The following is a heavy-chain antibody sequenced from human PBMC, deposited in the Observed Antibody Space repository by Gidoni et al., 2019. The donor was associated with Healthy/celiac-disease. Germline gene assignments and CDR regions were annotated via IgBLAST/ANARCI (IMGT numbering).Heavy chain of an antibody. V-gene: IGHV3-7*03. CDR3: ARATDSPLYFWDY. CDR2: IKQDGSEK. Sequence: EVQLVESGGGLVQPGGPLRLSCAASGFTFSSYWMSWVRQAPGKGLEWVANIKQDGSEKYYVDSVKGRFTISRDNAKNSLYLQMNSLRAEDTAVYYCARATDSPLYFWDYWGQGTLVTVSS. D-gene: IGHD3-3*01. J-gene: IGHJ4*02. CDR1: GFTFSSYW.